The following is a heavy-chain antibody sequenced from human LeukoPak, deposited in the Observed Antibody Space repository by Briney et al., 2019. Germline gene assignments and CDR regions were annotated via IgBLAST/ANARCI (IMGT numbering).Heavy chain of an antibody. CDR2: INYSGST. V-gene: IGHV4-59*01. CDR1: GGSISSYY. J-gene: IGHJ1*01. D-gene: IGHD1-26*01. Sequence: PSETLALTCTLSGGSISSYYWSWIRQPPGKGLEWIGNINYSGSTNYNPSLKSRVTTSVDTSKNQFSLKLSSVTAVDTAVYYCARSHSGSSLVEHWGQGTLVTFSS. CDR3: ARSHSGSSLVEH.